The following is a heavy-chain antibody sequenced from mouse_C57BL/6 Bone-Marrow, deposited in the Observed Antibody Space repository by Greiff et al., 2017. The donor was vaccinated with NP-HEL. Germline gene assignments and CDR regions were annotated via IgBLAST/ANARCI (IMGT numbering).Heavy chain of an antibody. Sequence: EVQLVESGGGLVKPGGSLKLSCAASGFTFSDYGMHWVRQAPEKGLEWVAYISSGSSTIYYADTVKGRFTISRDNAKNTLFLQMTSLRSEDTAMYYCARNPDNYPIDYWGQGTTLTVSS. V-gene: IGHV5-17*01. CDR1: GFTFSDYG. CDR3: ARNPDNYPIDY. CDR2: ISSGSSTI. D-gene: IGHD1-3*01. J-gene: IGHJ2*01.